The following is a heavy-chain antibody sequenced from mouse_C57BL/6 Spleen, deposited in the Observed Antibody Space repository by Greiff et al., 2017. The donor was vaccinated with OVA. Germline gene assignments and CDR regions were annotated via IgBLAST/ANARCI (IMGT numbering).Heavy chain of an antibody. CDR3: ARGDYFDY. CDR2: ISDGGSYT. V-gene: IGHV5-4*03. J-gene: IGHJ2*01. CDR1: GFTFSSYA. Sequence: EVKSVESGGGLVKPGGSLKLSCAASGFTFSSYAMSWVRQTPEKRLEWVATISDGGSYTYYPDNVKGRFTISRDNAKNNLYLQMSHLKSEDTAMYYCARGDYFDYWGQGTTLTVSS.